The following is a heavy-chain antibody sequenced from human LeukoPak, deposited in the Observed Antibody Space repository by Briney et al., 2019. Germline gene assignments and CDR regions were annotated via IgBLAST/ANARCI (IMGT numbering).Heavy chain of an antibody. CDR3: ARGPKGMIVVAPPNY. CDR2: ISYEGSNK. V-gene: IGHV3-30-3*01. CDR1: GFTFSSYA. Sequence: PGGSLRLSCAASGFTFSSYAMHWVRQAPGKGLEWVAVISYEGSNKYYADSVKGRFTISRDNSKNTLYLQMNSLRAEDTAVYYCARGPKGMIVVAPPNYWGQGTLVTVSS. J-gene: IGHJ4*02. D-gene: IGHD3-22*01.